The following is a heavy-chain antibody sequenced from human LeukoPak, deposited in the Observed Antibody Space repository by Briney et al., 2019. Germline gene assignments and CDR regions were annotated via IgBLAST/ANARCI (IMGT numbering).Heavy chain of an antibody. CDR2: MYHSGGT. CDR3: ARRGGSPLGAFDI. J-gene: IGHJ3*02. V-gene: IGHV4-38-2*02. CDR1: GYSINSGYY. D-gene: IGHD1-26*01. Sequence: PSETLSLTCTVSGYSINSGYYWSWIRQSPGKGLEWIGFMYHSGGTDYNASLKSRVTISRDTSKSQFALNLSSVTAADTAVYYCARRGGSPLGAFDIWGQGTMVTVSS.